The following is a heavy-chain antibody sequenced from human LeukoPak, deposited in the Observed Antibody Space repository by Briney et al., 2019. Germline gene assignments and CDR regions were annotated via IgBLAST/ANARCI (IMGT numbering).Heavy chain of an antibody. CDR2: MYYSGST. D-gene: IGHD3-22*01. J-gene: IGHJ5*02. CDR3: ARPYYYDSRIDP. V-gene: IGHV4-30-4*01. CDR1: GGSISSGDYY. Sequence: PSETLSLTCTVSGGSISSGDYYWGWIRQPPGKGLEWIAYMYYSGSTYYNPSLKSRVTMSADTSKNQLSLKLSSVTAAYTAVYYCARPYYYDSRIDPWGQGILVTVSS.